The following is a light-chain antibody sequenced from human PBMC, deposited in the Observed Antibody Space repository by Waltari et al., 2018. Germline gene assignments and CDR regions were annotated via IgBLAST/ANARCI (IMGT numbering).Light chain of an antibody. CDR2: EAT. J-gene: IGLJ2*01. CDR1: KNDIGPSNF. Sequence: QSALTQPASLSGSPGQSITIPCAGTKNDIGPSNFCSWFQQFPGQAPKLIVSEATTRPSGVSYRFSGSKSGNTASLTISGLQAEDEADYYCCSYAGGSRVIFGGGTKLTVL. CDR3: CSYAGGSRVI. V-gene: IGLV2-23*01.